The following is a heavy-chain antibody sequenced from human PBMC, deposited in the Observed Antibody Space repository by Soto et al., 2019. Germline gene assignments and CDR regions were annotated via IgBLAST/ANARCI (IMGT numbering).Heavy chain of an antibody. D-gene: IGHD3-10*01. Sequence: QVQLQESGPGLVKPSQTLSLTCTVSGGSISSGGYYWSWIRQHPGKGLEWIGYIYYSGSTYYNPSLKSRLAISVDTSKNQFSPKLSSVTAADTAVYYCARGVTMVRGVIHTPYFDYWGQGTLVTVSS. V-gene: IGHV4-31*03. J-gene: IGHJ4*02. CDR2: IYYSGST. CDR3: ARGVTMVRGVIHTPYFDY. CDR1: GGSISSGGYY.